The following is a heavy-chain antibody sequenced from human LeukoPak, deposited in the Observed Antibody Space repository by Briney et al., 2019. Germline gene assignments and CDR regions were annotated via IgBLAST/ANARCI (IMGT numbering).Heavy chain of an antibody. CDR1: GFTFSTYS. D-gene: IGHD1-14*01. Sequence: GGSLTLSCAASGFTFSTYSMNWVRPAQGKGLEWVSSISSSSNYIYYADSVKGRFTIYRDNAKNSLYLQMNSLTAEDTAVYYCARVPGDCWGQGTLVTVSS. CDR2: ISSSSNYI. V-gene: IGHV3-21*01. CDR3: ARVPGDC. J-gene: IGHJ4*02.